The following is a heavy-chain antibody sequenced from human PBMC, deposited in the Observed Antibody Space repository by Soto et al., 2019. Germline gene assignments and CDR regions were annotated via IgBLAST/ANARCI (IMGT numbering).Heavy chain of an antibody. Sequence: EVQLVESGGGLVKPGGSLRLSCAASGFTFSSYSMNWVRQAPGKGLEWVSSISSSSSYIYYADSVKGRFTISRDNANNSLYLQMNSLRAEDTAVYYCARLGGYDFWSGYYKYYYYMDVWGKGTTVTVSS. CDR3: ARLGGYDFWSGYYKYYYYMDV. J-gene: IGHJ6*03. D-gene: IGHD3-3*01. CDR2: ISSSSSYI. CDR1: GFTFSSYS. V-gene: IGHV3-21*01.